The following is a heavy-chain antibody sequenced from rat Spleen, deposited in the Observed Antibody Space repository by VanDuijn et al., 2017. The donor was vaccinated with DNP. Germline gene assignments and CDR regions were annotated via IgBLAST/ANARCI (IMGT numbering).Heavy chain of an antibody. V-gene: IGHV3-3*01. D-gene: IGHD1-4*01. CDR3: ARWPGYNPPYAMDA. CDR2: INSVGST. J-gene: IGHJ4*01. CDR1: GYSITSSYR. Sequence: EVQLQESGPGLVKPSQSLSLICSVTGYSITSSYRWNWIRKFPGDKLEWMGYINSVGSTNYNPSLKSRISITRDTSKNQLFLQVNSVTAEDTATYYCARWPGYNPPYAMDAWGQGTSVTVSS.